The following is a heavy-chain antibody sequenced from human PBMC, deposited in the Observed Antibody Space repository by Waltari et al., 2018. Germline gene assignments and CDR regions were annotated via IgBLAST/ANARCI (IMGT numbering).Heavy chain of an antibody. CDR2: IIPSLGTA. D-gene: IGHD3-3*01. V-gene: IGHV1-69*01. Sequence: QVQLVQSGAEVKKPGSSVKVSCKASGGTFSSYAISWVRQAPGQGLEWMGGIIPSLGTANYAQKFQGRVTITADESTSTAYMELSSLRSEDTAVYYCARDPSITIFGVVTTKGYFDLWGRGTLVTVSS. CDR1: GGTFSSYA. J-gene: IGHJ2*01. CDR3: ARDPSITIFGVVTTKGYFDL.